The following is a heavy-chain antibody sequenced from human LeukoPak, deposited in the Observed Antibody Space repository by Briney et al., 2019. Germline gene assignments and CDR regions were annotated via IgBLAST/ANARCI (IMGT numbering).Heavy chain of an antibody. D-gene: IGHD3-10*01. CDR2: IYSGGST. V-gene: IGHV3-66*01. CDR1: GFTFSSYG. Sequence: PGGSLRLSCAASGFTFSSYGMHWVRQAPGKGLEWVSVIYSGGSTYYADSVKGRFTISRDNSKNTLYLQMNSLRAEDTAVYYCARDPAFGELSYWGQGTLVTVSS. CDR3: ARDPAFGELSY. J-gene: IGHJ4*02.